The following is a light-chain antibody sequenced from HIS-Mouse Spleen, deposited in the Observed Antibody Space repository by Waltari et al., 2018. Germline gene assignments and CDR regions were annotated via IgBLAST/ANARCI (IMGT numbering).Light chain of an antibody. CDR3: NSRDSSGNHLV. J-gene: IGLJ3*02. CDR2: GKN. CDR1: SLRSYY. V-gene: IGLV3-19*01. Sequence: SSELTQDPAVSVAWGQTVRITCHGDSLRSYYASWYQQKPGQAPVLVIYGKNNRPSGIPDRFSGSSSGNTASLTITGAQAEDEADYYCNSRDSSGNHLVFGGGTKLTVL.